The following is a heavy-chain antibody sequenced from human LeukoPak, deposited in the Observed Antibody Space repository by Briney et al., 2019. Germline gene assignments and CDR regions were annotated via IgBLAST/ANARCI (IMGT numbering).Heavy chain of an antibody. CDR3: ARGPYYYLDV. J-gene: IGHJ6*03. CDR2: IYYTGTT. CDR1: GGSISSDY. Sequence: PSETLTLTCSVSGGSISSDYWSWIRQPPGKGLEWIGYIYYTGTTNYNSSLKSRVTISVDRSKHLFSLKLSSVIAADTAVYYCARGPYYYLDVCGKGTTVTVSS. V-gene: IGHV4-59*01.